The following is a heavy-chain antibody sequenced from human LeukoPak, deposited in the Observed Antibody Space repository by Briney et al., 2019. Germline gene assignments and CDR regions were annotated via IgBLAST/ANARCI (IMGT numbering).Heavy chain of an antibody. V-gene: IGHV3-7*01. CDR3: VRDRGWYHFDL. J-gene: IGHJ4*02. CDR2: NKGDGTGE. D-gene: IGHD3-10*01. Sequence: GGSLRLSCVASGFTLSTYWMTWIRQAPGKGLEWVAHNKGDGTGERYADSVKGRFTISRDNSKNSLFLQLNSLTAEDTAVYYCVRDRGWYHFDLWGQGTLVTVSS. CDR1: GFTLSTYW.